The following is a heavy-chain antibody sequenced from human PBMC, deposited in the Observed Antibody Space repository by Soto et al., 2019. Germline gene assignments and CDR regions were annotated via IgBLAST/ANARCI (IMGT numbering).Heavy chain of an antibody. J-gene: IGHJ6*03. CDR2: INHSGST. D-gene: IGHD2-15*01. V-gene: IGHV4-34*01. Sequence: SETLSLTCAVYGGSFSGYYWSWIRQPPGKGLEWIGEINHSGSTNYNPSLKSRVTISVDTSKNQFSLKLSSVTAADTAVYYCARLSAAQRTHYYYYYMDVWGKGTTVTVSS. CDR1: GGSFSGYY. CDR3: ARLSAAQRTHYYYYYMDV.